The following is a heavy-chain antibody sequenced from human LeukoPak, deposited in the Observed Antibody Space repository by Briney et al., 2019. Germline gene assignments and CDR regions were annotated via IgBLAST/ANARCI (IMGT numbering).Heavy chain of an antibody. CDR2: INSDGSST. V-gene: IGHV3-74*01. D-gene: IGHD2-15*01. CDR3: ASERGYCSGGSRTSSHFDY. Sequence: GGSLRLSCAASSGFTFSNYWMHWFRRAPGKGLVWVSRINSDGSSTTYADSVKGRFTISRDNAKNTLYLQMNSLRAEDTAVYYCASERGYCSGGSRTSSHFDYWGQGALVTVSS. J-gene: IGHJ4*02. CDR1: GFTFSNYW.